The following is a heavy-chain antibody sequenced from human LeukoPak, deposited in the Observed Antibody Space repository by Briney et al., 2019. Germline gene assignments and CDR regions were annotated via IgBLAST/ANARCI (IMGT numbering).Heavy chain of an antibody. CDR1: GGSISSYY. J-gene: IGHJ4*02. CDR3: ARQNRTWIQLWSASSPFDY. Sequence: PSETLSLTCTVSGGSISSYYWSWIRQPPGKGMGWIGFIYYSGSTNYNPSLKSRVTISVDTSKNQFSLKLSSVTAADTAVYYCARQNRTWIQLWSASSPFDYWGQGTLVTVSS. V-gene: IGHV4-59*08. CDR2: IYYSGST. D-gene: IGHD5-18*01.